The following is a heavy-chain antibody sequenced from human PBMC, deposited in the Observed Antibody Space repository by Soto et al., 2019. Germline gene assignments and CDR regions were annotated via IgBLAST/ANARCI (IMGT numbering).Heavy chain of an antibody. Sequence: SETLSLTCTVSGGSISSYYWSWIRQPPGKGLEWIGYIYYSGSTNYNPSLKSRVTISVDTSKNQFSLKLSSVTAADTAVYYCAKDRPSTMVFDYWGQGTLVTVSS. CDR3: AKDRPSTMVFDY. D-gene: IGHD3-10*01. J-gene: IGHJ4*02. CDR1: GGSISSYY. CDR2: IYYSGST. V-gene: IGHV4-59*01.